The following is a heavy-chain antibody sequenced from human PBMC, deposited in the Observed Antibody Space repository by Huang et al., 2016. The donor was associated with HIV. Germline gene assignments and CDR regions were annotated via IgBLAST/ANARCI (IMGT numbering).Heavy chain of an antibody. V-gene: IGHV1-69*01. Sequence: QVQLVQSGAEVKKPGSSVKVSCKASGGSFASYAVSWVRQAPGQGLAWMGGINPVFRATKYAQKCRDRLTITADASTDTAYLELNSLTSEDTAVYFCARDPRDDFWSGFYNSWGQGTLVTVSS. CDR3: ARDPRDDFWSGFYNS. J-gene: IGHJ4*02. D-gene: IGHD3-3*01. CDR2: INPVFRAT. CDR1: GGSFASYA.